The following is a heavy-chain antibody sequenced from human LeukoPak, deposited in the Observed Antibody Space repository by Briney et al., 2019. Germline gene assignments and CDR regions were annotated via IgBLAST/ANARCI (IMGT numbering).Heavy chain of an antibody. CDR2: IYHSGST. V-gene: IGHV4-38-2*02. J-gene: IGHJ6*03. CDR3: ARETSQKGAHYMDV. Sequence: SETLSLTCTVSGYSISFGYYWGWIRQPPGKGLEWIGSIYHSGSTYYNPSLKSRVTMSADTSKNQFSLRLSSVTAADTAVYYCARETSQKGAHYMDVWGKGTTVTISS. D-gene: IGHD3-16*01. CDR1: GYSISFGYY.